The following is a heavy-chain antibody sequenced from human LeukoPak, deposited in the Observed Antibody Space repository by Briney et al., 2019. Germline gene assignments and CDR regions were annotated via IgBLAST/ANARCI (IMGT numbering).Heavy chain of an antibody. D-gene: IGHD3-9*01. CDR2: ISYDGSNK. J-gene: IGHJ4*02. CDR3: ARVLLNYDILTGFDY. Sequence: GGSLRLSCAASGFTFSSYAMHWVRQAPGKGLEWVAVISYDGSNKYYADSVKGRFTISRDNSKNTLYLQMNSLRAEDTAVYYCARVLLNYDILTGFDYWGQGTLVTVSS. V-gene: IGHV3-30-3*01. CDR1: GFTFSSYA.